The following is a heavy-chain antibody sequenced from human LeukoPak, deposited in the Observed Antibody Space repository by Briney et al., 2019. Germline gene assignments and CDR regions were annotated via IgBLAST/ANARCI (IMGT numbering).Heavy chain of an antibody. V-gene: IGHV4-59*01. Sequence: SETLSLTCTVSGGSISSYYWSWIRQPPGKGLEWIGYIYYSGSTNYNPSLKSRVTISVDTSKNQFSLKLSSVTAADTAVYYCARVDYDILTGYSGWFDPWGQGTLVTVSS. J-gene: IGHJ5*02. CDR3: ARVDYDILTGYSGWFDP. CDR2: IYYSGST. CDR1: GGSISSYY. D-gene: IGHD3-9*01.